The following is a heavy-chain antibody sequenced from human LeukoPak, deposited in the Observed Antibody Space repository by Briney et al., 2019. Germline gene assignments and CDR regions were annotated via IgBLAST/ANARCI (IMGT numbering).Heavy chain of an antibody. V-gene: IGHV1-2*06. J-gene: IGHJ4*02. CDR1: GYTFTGYY. CDR2: INPNSGGT. D-gene: IGHD6-13*01. Sequence: ASVKVSCKASGYTFTGYYMHWVRQAPGQGLEWMGRINPNSGGTNYAQKFQGRVTMTRDTSISTAYKELSRLRSDDTAVYYCARGRLSIAAAGHLLAYWGQGTLVTVSS. CDR3: ARGRLSIAAAGHLLAY.